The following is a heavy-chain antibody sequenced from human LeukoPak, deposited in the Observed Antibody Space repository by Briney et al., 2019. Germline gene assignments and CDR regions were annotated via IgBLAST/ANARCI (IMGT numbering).Heavy chain of an antibody. CDR1: GFTFSSYS. V-gene: IGHV3-48*04. D-gene: IGHD6-19*01. Sequence: PGGSLRLSCAASGFTFSSYSMNWVRQAPGKGLEWVSYISSSSSTIYYADSVKGRFTISRDNAKNSLYLQMNSLRAEDTAVYYCARDQLNRRAVAGTRALDYWGQGTLVTVSS. CDR3: ARDQLNRRAVAGTRALDY. J-gene: IGHJ4*02. CDR2: ISSSSSTI.